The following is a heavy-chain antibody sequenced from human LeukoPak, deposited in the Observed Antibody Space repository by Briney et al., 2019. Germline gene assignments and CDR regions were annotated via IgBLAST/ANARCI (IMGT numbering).Heavy chain of an antibody. CDR2: IIPILGIA. CDR3: ARAAPNYYDSSGYYCLNDY. Sequence: GASVKVSCKASGGTFSSYAISWVRQAPGQGLEWMGRIIPILGIANYAQKFQGRVTITADKSTSTAYMELSSLRSEDTAVYYCARAAPNYYDSSGYYCLNDYWGQGTLVTVSS. J-gene: IGHJ4*02. V-gene: IGHV1-69*04. D-gene: IGHD3-22*01. CDR1: GGTFSSYA.